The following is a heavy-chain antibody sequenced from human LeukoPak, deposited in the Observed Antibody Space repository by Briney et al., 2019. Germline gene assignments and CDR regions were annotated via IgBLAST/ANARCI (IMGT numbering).Heavy chain of an antibody. CDR1: GYTFTGYY. CDR2: INPSGIST. D-gene: IGHD4-23*01. Sequence: GASVKVFCKASGYTFTGYYMHWVRQAPGQGLEWMGLINPSGISTLYAEKFRGRIIMTRDMSTATDYMELSSLRSEDTAVYYCARDNSIADRGWWFDPWGQGTLVTVSS. CDR3: ARDNSIADRGWWFDP. V-gene: IGHV1-46*01. J-gene: IGHJ5*02.